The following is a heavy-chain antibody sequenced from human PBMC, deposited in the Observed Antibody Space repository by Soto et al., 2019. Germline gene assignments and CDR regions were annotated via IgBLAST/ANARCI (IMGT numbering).Heavy chain of an antibody. Sequence: EVQLLESGGGLAQPGESLTLSCATSGFMFSGYAMSWVLQAPGQGLEWVSAVSNSGTSTSYADSVKGRFTISRDNAKNTLYLQMSSLGAVYTALYYCVKGLASSGWFDPGGQGTLVIVSS. CDR1: GFMFSGYA. V-gene: IGHV3-23*01. CDR2: VSNSGTST. D-gene: IGHD2-15*01. CDR3: VKGLASSGWFDP. J-gene: IGHJ5*02.